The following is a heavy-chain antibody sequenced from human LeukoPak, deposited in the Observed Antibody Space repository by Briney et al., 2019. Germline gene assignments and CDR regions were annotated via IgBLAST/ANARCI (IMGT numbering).Heavy chain of an antibody. Sequence: GASVKVSCKASGYTFTGYYMHWVRQAPGQGLEWMGGIIPIFGTANYAQKFQGRVTVTTDESTSTAYMELSSLRSEDTAVYYCARGYYYDSSGPFDYWGQGTLVTVSS. D-gene: IGHD3-22*01. CDR2: IIPIFGTA. V-gene: IGHV1-69*05. J-gene: IGHJ4*02. CDR1: GYTFTGYY. CDR3: ARGYYYDSSGPFDY.